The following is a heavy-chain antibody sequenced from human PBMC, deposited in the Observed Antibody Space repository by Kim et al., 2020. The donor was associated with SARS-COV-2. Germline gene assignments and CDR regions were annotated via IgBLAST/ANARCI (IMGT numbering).Heavy chain of an antibody. Sequence: ASVKVSCKVSGYTLTELSMHWVRQAPGKGLEWMGGFDPEDGETIYAQKFQGRVNMTEDTSTDTAYMDLSSLRSEDTAVYYCATLDSSGYYKEYYFDYWGQGTLVTVSS. CDR2: FDPEDGET. V-gene: IGHV1-24*01. J-gene: IGHJ4*02. CDR1: GYTLTELS. D-gene: IGHD3-22*01. CDR3: ATLDSSGYYKEYYFDY.